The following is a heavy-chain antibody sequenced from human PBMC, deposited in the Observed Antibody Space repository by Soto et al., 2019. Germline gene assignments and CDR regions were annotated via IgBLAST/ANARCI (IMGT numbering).Heavy chain of an antibody. CDR1: GGTLTNFINYP. Sequence: QVQLVQSGAEVMQPGSSVKVSCKPSGGTLTNFINYPINWVRQSPGQGLEWMGGIVPNIGTVNYAQKLQGRVTVTADKSTGTVYMELSSLRSGDSALYCCARRNTAGFLRYFDNWGQGTLVTVSS. J-gene: IGHJ4*02. CDR2: IVPNIGTV. CDR3: ARRNTAGFLRYFDN. D-gene: IGHD6-19*01. V-gene: IGHV1-69*06.